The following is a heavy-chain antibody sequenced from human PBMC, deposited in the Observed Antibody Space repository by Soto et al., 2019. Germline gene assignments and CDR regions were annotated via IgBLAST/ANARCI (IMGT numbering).Heavy chain of an antibody. CDR1: GLSLRTTGVG. J-gene: IGHJ6*02. D-gene: IGHD2-21*02. CDR2: LYWDDDK. CDR3: VKSRCGGDCLEIYSSHAYYGLEV. V-gene: IGHV2-5*02. Sequence: QITLKESGPTLVKPTQTLTLTCTVSGLSLRTTGVGVGWVRQPPGKALEWLSLLYWDDDKRYSPSLKSRLTITKDISEKQAVLTMTNMDTVDTATYYCVKSRCGGDCLEIYSSHAYYGLEVWGQGTTVTVSS.